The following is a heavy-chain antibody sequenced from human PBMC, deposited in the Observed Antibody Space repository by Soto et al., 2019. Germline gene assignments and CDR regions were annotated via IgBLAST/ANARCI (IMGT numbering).Heavy chain of an antibody. CDR2: IKSKTDGGTT. Sequence: GGSLRLSCAASGFPFSNAWINWVRPATGKGLEWVGRIKSKTDGGTTDYAEPVKGRFAISRDDSNNMVYLQMNSLKIEDTAVYYCTKDSYSTIIIVRFDYWGHGTLVTVSS. CDR1: GFPFSNAW. CDR3: TKDSYSTIIIVRFDY. J-gene: IGHJ4*01. D-gene: IGHD3-22*01. V-gene: IGHV3-15*07.